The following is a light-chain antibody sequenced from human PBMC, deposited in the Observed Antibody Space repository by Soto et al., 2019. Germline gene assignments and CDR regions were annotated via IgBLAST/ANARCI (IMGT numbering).Light chain of an antibody. CDR2: GAS. CDR3: QQYSRSACT. CDR1: QSVSSSY. J-gene: IGKJ1*01. V-gene: IGKV3-20*01. Sequence: EIVLTQSPGTLSLSPGERATLSCRASQSVSSSYLAWYQQKPGQAPRLLIYGASSRATGIPDRFSGSGSGTDFTLTISRLEPDDLAGYYCQQYSRSACTFGQGTKVEIK.